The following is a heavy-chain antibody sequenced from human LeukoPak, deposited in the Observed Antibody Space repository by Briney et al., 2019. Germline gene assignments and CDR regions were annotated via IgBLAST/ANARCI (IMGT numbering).Heavy chain of an antibody. CDR1: GASITSYY. CDR2: IYYSGST. D-gene: IGHD2-8*02. J-gene: IGHJ4*02. V-gene: IGHV4-59*01. Sequence: SETLSLTCTVSGASITSYYWSWIRQPPGKGLEWIGYIYYSGSTNYNPSLKSRVTTSVDTSKNQFSLKLSSMTAADTAVYYCARATTAYCTGGICPNFDFWGQGTLVTVSS. CDR3: ARATTAYCTGGICPNFDF.